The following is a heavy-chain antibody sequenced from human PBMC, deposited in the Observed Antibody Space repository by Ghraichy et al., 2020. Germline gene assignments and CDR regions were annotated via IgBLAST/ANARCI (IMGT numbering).Heavy chain of an antibody. CDR3: ARDCWGSSSWLYYYYYMDV. CDR1: GFTFSSYA. D-gene: IGHD6-13*01. Sequence: GESLNISCAASGFTFSSYAMHWVRQAPGKGLEWVAVISYDGSNKYYADSVKGRFTISRDNSKNTLYLQMNSLRAEDTAVYYCARDCWGSSSWLYYYYYMDVWGKGTTVTVSS. CDR2: ISYDGSNK. J-gene: IGHJ6*03. V-gene: IGHV3-30*04.